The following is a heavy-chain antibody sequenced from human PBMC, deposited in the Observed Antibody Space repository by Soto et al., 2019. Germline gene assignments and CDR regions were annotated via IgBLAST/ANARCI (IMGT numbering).Heavy chain of an antibody. CDR2: INHSGST. V-gene: IGHV4-34*01. J-gene: IGHJ6*02. Sequence: QVQLQQWGAGLLKPSETLSLTCAVYGGSFSGYYWCWIRQPPGKGLEWIGEINHSGSTNYNPSLKSRVTISVDTSKNQFSLKLSSVTAADTAVYYCARRPSYYYYGMDVWGQGTTVTVSS. CDR3: ARRPSYYYYGMDV. CDR1: GGSFSGYY.